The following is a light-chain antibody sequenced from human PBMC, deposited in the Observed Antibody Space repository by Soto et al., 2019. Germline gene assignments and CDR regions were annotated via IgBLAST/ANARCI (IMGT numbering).Light chain of an antibody. CDR2: GAS. CDR1: QSVSSSY. CDR3: QQYGSSLLT. J-gene: IGKJ4*01. V-gene: IGKV3-20*01. Sequence: EIVLTQSPGTLSLSPGERATLSCRASQSVSSSYLAWYQHKPGQAPRLLIYGASSSATGIPDRFSGSGSGTDFTLTISRLKPEDFAVYYCQQYGSSLLTFGEGTKVEIK.